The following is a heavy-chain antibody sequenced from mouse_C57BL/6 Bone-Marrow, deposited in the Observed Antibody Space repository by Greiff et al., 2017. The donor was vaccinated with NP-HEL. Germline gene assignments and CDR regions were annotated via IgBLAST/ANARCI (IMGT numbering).Heavy chain of an antibody. CDR2: ISSGGSYT. D-gene: IGHD2-2*01. V-gene: IGHV5-6*02. J-gene: IGHJ2*01. CDR1: GFTFSSYG. CDR3: ARGYGYDDY. Sequence: DVMLVESGGDLVKPGGSLKLSCAASGFTFSSYGMSWVRQTPDKRLEWVATISSGGSYTYYPDSVKGRFTISRDNAKNTLYLQMSSLKSEDTAMYYCARGYGYDDYWGQGTTLTVSS.